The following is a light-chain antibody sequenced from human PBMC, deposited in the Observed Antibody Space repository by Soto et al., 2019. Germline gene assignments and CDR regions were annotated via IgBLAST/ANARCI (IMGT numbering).Light chain of an antibody. CDR3: CSYAGTVAYV. Sequence: QSVLTQPASVSGSPGQSITISCTGTSSVVGSYNLVSWYQQLPGKAPKVIICEVNKRPSGVSYRFSVSKSGNTASLTISGLQTEDEADYSWCSYAGTVAYVFGHGTKVTVL. J-gene: IGLJ1*01. CDR2: EVN. V-gene: IGLV2-23*02. CDR1: SSVVGSYNL.